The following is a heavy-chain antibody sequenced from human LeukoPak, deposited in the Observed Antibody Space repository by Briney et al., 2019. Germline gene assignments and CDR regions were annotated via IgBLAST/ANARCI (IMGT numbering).Heavy chain of an antibody. J-gene: IGHJ3*02. CDR2: ISGSGGST. CDR3: ANTLTTVVIPGAFDI. Sequence: PGGSLRLSCAASGFTFSSYAMSWVRQTPGKGLEWVSAISGSGGSTYYADSVKGRFTISRDNSKNTLYLQMNSLRAEDTAVYYCANTLTTVVIPGAFDIWGQGTMVTVSS. V-gene: IGHV3-23*01. D-gene: IGHD4-23*01. CDR1: GFTFSSYA.